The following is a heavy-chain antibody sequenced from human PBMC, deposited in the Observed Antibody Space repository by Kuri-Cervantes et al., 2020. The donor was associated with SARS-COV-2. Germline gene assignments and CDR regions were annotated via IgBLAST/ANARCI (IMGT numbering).Heavy chain of an antibody. D-gene: IGHD3-16*01. CDR1: GFTFSNYV. CDR2: IWYDGENE. J-gene: IGHJ6*03. Sequence: GGSLRLSCVASGFTFSNYVIHWVRQAPGKGLEWVAVIWYDGENEYYAGSVKGRFTISRDNSKNTVSLQMNILRAEDTAIYYCARGAANYYMDVWGTGTTVTVSS. V-gene: IGHV3-33*08. CDR3: ARGAANYYMDV.